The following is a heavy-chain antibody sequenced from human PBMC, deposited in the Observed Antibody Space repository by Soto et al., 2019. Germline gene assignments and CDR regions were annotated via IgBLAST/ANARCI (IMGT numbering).Heavy chain of an antibody. CDR2: ISSSSSYI. CDR1: GFTFSSYS. J-gene: IGHJ6*02. CDR3: AREGGATTRAVSLDYYYGMDV. D-gene: IGHD1-26*01. V-gene: IGHV3-21*01. Sequence: GGSLRLSCAASGFTFSSYSMNWVRQAPGKGLEWVSSISSSSSYIYYADSVKGRFTISRDNAKNSLYLQMNSLRAEDTAVYYCAREGGATTRAVSLDYYYGMDVWGQGTTVTVSS.